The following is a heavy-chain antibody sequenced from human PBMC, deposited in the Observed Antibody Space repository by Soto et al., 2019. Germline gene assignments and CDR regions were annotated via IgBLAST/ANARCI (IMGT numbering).Heavy chain of an antibody. J-gene: IGHJ6*02. CDR3: ACIFSGGYGYGFYYYGMDV. CDR2: IYYSGST. V-gene: IGHV4-39*01. Sequence: SETLSLTCTVSGGSISSSSYYWGWIRQPPGKGLEWIGSIYYSGSTYYNPSLKSQVTISVDTSKNQFSLKLSSVTAADTAVYYCACIFSGGYGYGFYYYGMDVWGQGTTVTVSS. CDR1: GGSISSSSYY. D-gene: IGHD5-18*01.